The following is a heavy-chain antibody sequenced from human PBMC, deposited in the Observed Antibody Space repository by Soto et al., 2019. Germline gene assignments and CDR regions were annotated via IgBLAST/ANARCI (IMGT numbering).Heavy chain of an antibody. V-gene: IGHV4-61*01. CDR2: IDYSWTT. CDR3: ARKYCTTTACQAHGIDV. J-gene: IGHJ6*02. D-gene: IGHD4-4*01. Sequence: ESLSPTCPVSGGSVSSGSYYRTWIRQPPGEGLEWLWYIDYSWTTNYNPPLKSRITISVDTSGNQFSLKLSSVNAADTAVYSCARKYCTTTACQAHGIDVWGQGTTVTVYS. CDR1: GGSVSSGSYY.